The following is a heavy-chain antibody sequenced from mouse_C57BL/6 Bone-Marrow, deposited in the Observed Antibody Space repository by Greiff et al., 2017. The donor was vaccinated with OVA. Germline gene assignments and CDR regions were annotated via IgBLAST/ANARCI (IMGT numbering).Heavy chain of an antibody. CDR1: GFNIKNSY. V-gene: IGHV14-3*01. D-gene: IGHD1-1*01. J-gene: IGHJ2*01. CDR2: LDPANGNT. Sequence: EVQLQQSVAELVRPGASVKLSCTASGFNIKNSYMHWVKQRPEQGLEWIGRLDPANGNTKYAPKFQGKATLTADKSSNTAYLQLSSLTSEDTAIYYCRYYGSISYDDYWGQGTTLTVAS. CDR3: RYYGSISYDDY.